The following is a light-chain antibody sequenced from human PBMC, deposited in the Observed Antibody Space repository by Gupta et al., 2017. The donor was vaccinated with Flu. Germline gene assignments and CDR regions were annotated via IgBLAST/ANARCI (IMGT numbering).Light chain of an antibody. Sequence: QSALTQPASVSGSPGQSITISCTGTSSDVGGYNYVSWYQQHPGKAPKLMIYEVSNRPSGVSTRFSASKSGNTASLTISGLQAEDGADYYCSSYTSSSPWVFGGGTKLTVL. J-gene: IGLJ3*02. CDR2: EVS. CDR1: SSDVGGYNY. V-gene: IGLV2-14*01. CDR3: SSYTSSSPWV.